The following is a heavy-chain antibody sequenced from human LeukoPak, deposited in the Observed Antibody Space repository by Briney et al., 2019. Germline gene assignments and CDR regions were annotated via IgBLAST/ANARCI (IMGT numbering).Heavy chain of an antibody. CDR3: ARLFPDYYDSSGYGNYYGMDV. CDR2: INHSGST. CDR1: GGSFSGYY. Sequence: PSETLSLTCAVYGGSFSGYYWSWIRQPPGKGLEWIGEINHSGSTNYNPSLKSRVTISVDTSKNQFSLKLSSVTAADTAVYYCARLFPDYYDSSGYGNYYGMDVWGQGTTVTVSS. J-gene: IGHJ6*02. D-gene: IGHD3-22*01. V-gene: IGHV4-34*01.